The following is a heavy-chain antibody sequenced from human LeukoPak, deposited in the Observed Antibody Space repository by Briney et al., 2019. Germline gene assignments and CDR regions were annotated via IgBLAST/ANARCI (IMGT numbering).Heavy chain of an antibody. CDR2: ISYDRSNK. V-gene: IGHV3-30*01. D-gene: IGHD3-22*01. Sequence: PGGSLRLSCAVSGFTFSSYAMHCVRQAPGKVLGWEAAISYDRSNKYCANSVKGRFTISRDNSKNTLYPQMNSLRAEDTAGYYCARDYYDSSGTIDFWGQGTLVTVSS. CDR3: ARDYYDSSGTIDF. CDR1: GFTFSSYA. J-gene: IGHJ4*02.